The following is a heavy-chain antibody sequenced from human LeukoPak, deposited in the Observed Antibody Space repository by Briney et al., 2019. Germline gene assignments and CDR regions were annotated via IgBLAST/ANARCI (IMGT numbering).Heavy chain of an antibody. CDR2: INPNSGGT. V-gene: IGHV1-2*02. CDR1: GYTFTGYY. D-gene: IGHD1-20*01. Sequence: ASVKVPCKASGYTFTGYYMHWARQAPGQGLEWMGWINPNSGGTNYAQKFQGRVTMTRDTSISTAYMELSRLRSDDTAVYYCARVNSYNWNDVRFDPWGQGTLVTVSS. CDR3: ARVNSYNWNDVRFDP. J-gene: IGHJ5*02.